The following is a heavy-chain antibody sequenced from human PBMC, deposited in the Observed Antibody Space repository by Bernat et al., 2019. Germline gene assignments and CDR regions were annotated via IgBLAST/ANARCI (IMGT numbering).Heavy chain of an antibody. CDR2: ISYDGSNK. V-gene: IGHV3-30-3*01. D-gene: IGHD2-15*01. J-gene: IGHJ3*02. Sequence: QVQLVESGGGVVQPGRYLRLSCAASGFTFSSYAMHWVRQAPGKGLEWVAVISYDGSNKYYADSVKGRFTISRDNSKNTLYLQMNSLRAEDTALYYCARGLLDCSGGSCYSSAFDIWGQGTMVTVSS. CDR3: ARGLLDCSGGSCYSSAFDI. CDR1: GFTFSSYA.